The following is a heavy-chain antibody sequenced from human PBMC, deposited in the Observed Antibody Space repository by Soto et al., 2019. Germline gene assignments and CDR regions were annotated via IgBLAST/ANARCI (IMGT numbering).Heavy chain of an antibody. J-gene: IGHJ4*02. CDR1: GGTFSSYA. Sequence: QVQLVQSGAEVKKPGSSVKVSCKASGGTFSSYAISWVRQAPGQGLEWMGGIIPIFGTANYAQKFQGRVTITTDESTSTAYMGLSSVRSEDTAVYYCLITFGGVNLFDYWGQGTLVTVSS. CDR3: LITFGGVNLFDY. D-gene: IGHD3-16*01. V-gene: IGHV1-69*05. CDR2: IIPIFGTA.